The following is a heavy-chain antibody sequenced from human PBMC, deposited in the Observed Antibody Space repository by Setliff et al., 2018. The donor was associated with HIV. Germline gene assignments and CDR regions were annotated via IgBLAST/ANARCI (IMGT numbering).Heavy chain of an antibody. CDR3: ARGEPPASRSGLLY. V-gene: IGHV4-38-2*01. CDR2: IYQSGNT. Sequence: SETLSLTCAVSGYSISSGFYWSWMRQPPGKGLEWIGSIYQSGNTNYNPSLESRLTISVDTAKNQFSLKLISVTAADTAVYYCARGEPPASRSGLLYWGQGMLVTVS. CDR1: GYSISSGFY. D-gene: IGHD3-22*01. J-gene: IGHJ4*02.